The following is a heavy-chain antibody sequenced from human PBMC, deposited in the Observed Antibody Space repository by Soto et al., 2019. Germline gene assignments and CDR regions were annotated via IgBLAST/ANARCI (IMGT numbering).Heavy chain of an antibody. D-gene: IGHD5-18*01. Sequence: GGSLRLSCAASGFTFSNYGMHWVRQAPGKGLEWVAIIWYDGSNKYFADSVKGRFTISRDNSKHTLYLQMNSLRAEDTAVYYCAKDRGYSYGPFDYWGQGT. J-gene: IGHJ4*02. V-gene: IGHV3-30*02. CDR2: IWYDGSNK. CDR1: GFTFSNYG. CDR3: AKDRGYSYGPFDY.